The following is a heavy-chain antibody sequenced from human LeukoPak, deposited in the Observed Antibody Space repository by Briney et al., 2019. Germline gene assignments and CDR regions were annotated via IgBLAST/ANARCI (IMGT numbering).Heavy chain of an antibody. CDR1: GFILSDYY. CDR3: ARERYSSGWYGAYYYYMDV. V-gene: IGHV3-11*01. Sequence: PGGSLRLSCAASGFILSDYYMTWIRQAPGKGLEWVSYISPAGTTYYADSVKGRFTISRDNAKTSLYLQMNSLRAEDTALYYCARERYSSGWYGAYYYYMDVWGKGTTVTVSS. CDR2: ISPAGTT. D-gene: IGHD6-19*01. J-gene: IGHJ6*03.